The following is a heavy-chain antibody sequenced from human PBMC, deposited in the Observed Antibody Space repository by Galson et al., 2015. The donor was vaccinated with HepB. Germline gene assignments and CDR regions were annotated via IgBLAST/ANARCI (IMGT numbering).Heavy chain of an antibody. CDR1: GYTFTGYY. J-gene: IGHJ6*02. CDR3: GRGLDYYYGMDV. CDR2: INPNTGGA. V-gene: IGHV1-2*06. D-gene: IGHD3-16*01. Sequence: SVKVSCKASGYTFTGYYIHWVRQAPGRGLEWMGRINPNTGGANFAQNFQGRVTMTRDTSITTAYMELSSLRSDDTAVYYCGRGLDYYYGMDVWGQGTTVTVSS.